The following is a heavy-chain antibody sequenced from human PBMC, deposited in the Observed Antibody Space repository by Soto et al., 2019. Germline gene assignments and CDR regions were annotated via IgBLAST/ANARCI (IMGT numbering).Heavy chain of an antibody. CDR2: TYNSVST. Sequence: SETLSLTCAVSGGSISSGGYSWSWIRQNPGKGLEWIGYTYNSVSTYYNPSLKSRVTISVDKSKNQFSLKLSSVTAADTAVYYCARVAVAGTRVDYWGQGTLVTVSS. CDR3: ARVAVAGTRVDY. J-gene: IGHJ4*02. D-gene: IGHD6-19*01. V-gene: IGHV4-31*11. CDR1: GGSISSGGYS.